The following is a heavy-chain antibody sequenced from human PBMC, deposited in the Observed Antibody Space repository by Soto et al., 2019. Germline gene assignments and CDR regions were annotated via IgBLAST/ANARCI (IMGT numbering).Heavy chain of an antibody. CDR3: AAWITSSWSA. CDR1: GFIFSSYW. D-gene: IGHD6-13*01. V-gene: IGHV3-7*05. CDR2: IKQDGSAM. J-gene: IGHJ5*02. Sequence: ESGGGLVQPGGSLRLSCVGSGFIFSSYWMNWVRQAPGKGLEWVANIKQDGSAMYYVDSVKGRFTISRDNAKNSLYLQMNSLRVEDTAVYICAAWITSSWSAWGQGTLVTVSS.